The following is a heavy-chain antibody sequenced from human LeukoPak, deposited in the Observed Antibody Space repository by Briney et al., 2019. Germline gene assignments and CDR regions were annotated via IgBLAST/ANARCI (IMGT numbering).Heavy chain of an antibody. Sequence: GGSLRLSCAASGFTFSSYSMNWVRQAPGKGLEWVSYISSSSSTIYYADSVKDRFTISRDNAKNSLYLQMNSLRAEDTAVYYCARIHYDYVWGSLGGYFDYWGQGTLVTVSS. CDR2: ISSSSSTI. V-gene: IGHV3-48*01. CDR3: ARIHYDYVWGSLGGYFDY. J-gene: IGHJ4*02. D-gene: IGHD3-16*01. CDR1: GFTFSSYS.